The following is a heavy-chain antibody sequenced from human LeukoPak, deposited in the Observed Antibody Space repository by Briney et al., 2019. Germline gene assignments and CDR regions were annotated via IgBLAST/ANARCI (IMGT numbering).Heavy chain of an antibody. CDR3: ARSPLAGATRVDF. Sequence: ASVRVSCKASGYTFTSYGISWLRQAPGQGLEWMGWISGHDGHTKYAQKVQGRVTMTTDTSTNTVYMELRSLRSDDTAVYYCARSPLAGATRVDFWGQGTLVTVSS. D-gene: IGHD1-26*01. CDR1: GYTFTSYG. J-gene: IGHJ4*02. CDR2: ISGHDGHT. V-gene: IGHV1-18*01.